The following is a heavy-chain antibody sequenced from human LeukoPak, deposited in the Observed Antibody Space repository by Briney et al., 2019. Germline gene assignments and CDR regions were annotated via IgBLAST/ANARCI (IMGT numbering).Heavy chain of an antibody. J-gene: IGHJ4*02. CDR1: GFTFSSYA. V-gene: IGHV3-23*01. Sequence: GGSLRLSCAASGFTFSSYAMSWVRQAPGKGLEWVSANSGSGGSTYYADSVKGRFTISRDNSKNTLYLQMNSLRAEDTAVYYCAKDRTPLGAVAGTLDYWGQGTLVTVSS. CDR2: NSGSGGST. CDR3: AKDRTPLGAVAGTLDY. D-gene: IGHD6-19*01.